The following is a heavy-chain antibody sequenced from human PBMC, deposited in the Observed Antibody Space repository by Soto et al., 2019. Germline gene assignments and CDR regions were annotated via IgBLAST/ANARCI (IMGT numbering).Heavy chain of an antibody. CDR3: TRHSIDY. V-gene: IGHV3-73*01. CDR2: IRSKAHSYAT. CDR1: GFIFSGSA. J-gene: IGHJ4*02. Sequence: GSLRLSCEASGFIFSGSAIHWVRQASGKGLEWIGRIRSKAHSYATAYAESVKGRFTISRDDSKNTAYLQMNSLKTEDTAVYYCTRHSIDYWGQGTLVTVSS.